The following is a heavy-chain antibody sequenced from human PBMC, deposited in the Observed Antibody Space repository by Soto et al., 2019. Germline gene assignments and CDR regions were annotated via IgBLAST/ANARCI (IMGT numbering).Heavy chain of an antibody. V-gene: IGHV4-39*01. D-gene: IGHD1-26*01. CDR2: IYYSGSA. CDR1: DGSISSSSYY. Sequence: VMLSLTCSVADGSISSSSYYWGRISQTPGKGLEWIGSIYYSGSAYYTPSLKSRVTISVDTSKNQFSLKLSSVTAADTAVYYCARLKGGPGYFDYWGQGTLVTVSS. CDR3: ARLKGGPGYFDY. J-gene: IGHJ4*02.